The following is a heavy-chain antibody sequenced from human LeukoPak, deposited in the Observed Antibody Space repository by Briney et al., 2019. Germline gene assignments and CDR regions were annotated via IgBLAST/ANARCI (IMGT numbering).Heavy chain of an antibody. CDR3: ARDQYGEYALDY. CDR2: ISSISYI. D-gene: IGHD4-17*01. Sequence: GGSLRLSCAASGFTFSSYSMNWVRQAPGKGLEWVSSISSISYIYYADSVKGRFTISRDTAKNSLYLQMNSLRAEDTAVYYCARDQYGEYALDYWGQGTLVTVSS. J-gene: IGHJ4*02. CDR1: GFTFSSYS. V-gene: IGHV3-21*01.